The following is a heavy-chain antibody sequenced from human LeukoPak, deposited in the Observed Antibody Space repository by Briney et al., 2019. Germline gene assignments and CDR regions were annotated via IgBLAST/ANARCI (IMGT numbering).Heavy chain of an antibody. J-gene: IGHJ4*02. CDR2: IIPILGIA. CDR3: ARYNFHGSGSYQVDY. D-gene: IGHD3-10*01. Sequence: SVKVSCKASGGTFSSYAIRWVRQAPGQGLEWMGRIIPILGIANYAQKFQGRVTITADKSTSTAYMELSSLRSEDTAVYYCARYNFHGSGSYQVDYWGQGTLVTVSS. V-gene: IGHV1-69*04. CDR1: GGTFSSYA.